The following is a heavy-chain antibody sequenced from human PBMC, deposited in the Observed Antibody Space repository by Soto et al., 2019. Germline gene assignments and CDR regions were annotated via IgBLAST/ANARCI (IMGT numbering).Heavy chain of an antibody. V-gene: IGHV3-21*01. J-gene: IGHJ3*01. D-gene: IGHD1-26*01. CDR1: GFTFSSHP. Sequence: EVQLVESGGGLVKPGGSLRVSCAASGFTFSSHPMNWVRQAPGKGLEWVSSISSSSSDIFYADSLKGRFTISRDNAKNSLYLQMNSLRAEDTAVYYCARDREGVGVGHFWGQGTMVTVSS. CDR2: ISSSSSDI. CDR3: ARDREGVGVGHF.